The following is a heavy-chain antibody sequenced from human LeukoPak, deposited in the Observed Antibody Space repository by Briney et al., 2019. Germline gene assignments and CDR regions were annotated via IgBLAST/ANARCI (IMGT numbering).Heavy chain of an antibody. CDR1: GFTFSSYD. D-gene: IGHD6-6*01. CDR3: ARDQRSSSPGYFDY. V-gene: IGHV3-13*01. Sequence: GGSLRLSCAASGFTFSSYDMHWVRQATGKGLEWVSTIGTAGDTYYPGSVKGRFTISRENAKNSLYLQMNSLRAEDTAVYYCARDQRSSSPGYFDYWGQGTLVTVSS. J-gene: IGHJ4*02. CDR2: IGTAGDT.